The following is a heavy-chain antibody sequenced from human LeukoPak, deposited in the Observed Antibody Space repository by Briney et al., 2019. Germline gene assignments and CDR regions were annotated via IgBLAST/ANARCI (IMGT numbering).Heavy chain of an antibody. D-gene: IGHD1-7*01. J-gene: IGHJ4*02. V-gene: IGHV1-69*05. CDR2: ITPFFGTS. CDR3: ASGNWNYVLGS. Sequence: WMGGITPFFGTSKYAQKFQPRLTITTDESTSTVYMELSSLRSDDTAVYYCASGNWNYVLGSWGQGTLVTVSS.